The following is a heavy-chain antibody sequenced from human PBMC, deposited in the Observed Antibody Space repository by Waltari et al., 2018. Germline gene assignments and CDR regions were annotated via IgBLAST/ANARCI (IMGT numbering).Heavy chain of an antibody. V-gene: IGHV3-73*01. Sequence: EVQLVESGGGLVQPGGSLKLSCSASGFTFSGSSVHCFRLTSGEGVESVGRIRDKGNSYATDDAASVKGRFTMSRDDSKNTAYLQINSLKTEHTALYYCTRGDCGSDCYIYFYWGLGTLVTVSS. J-gene: IGHJ4*02. CDR3: TRGDCGSDCYIYFY. CDR1: GFTFSGSS. CDR2: IRDKGNSYAT. D-gene: IGHD2-21*02.